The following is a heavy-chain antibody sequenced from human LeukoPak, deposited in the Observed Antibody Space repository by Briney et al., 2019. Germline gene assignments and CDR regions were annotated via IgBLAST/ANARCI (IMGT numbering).Heavy chain of an antibody. CDR2: INPASGGT. D-gene: IGHD2-21*01. J-gene: IGHJ5*02. CDR3: ARVLFPSGPTHCFDP. V-gene: IGHV1-2*02. Sequence: ASVKVSCKASGYMFSGHYIQWVRQAPGRGLEWMGWINPASGGTNNAQKFHGRVTMTTDTSISTLYMELNSLRSDDTAVYYCARVLFPSGPTHCFDPWGQGTLVTVSS. CDR1: GYMFSGHY.